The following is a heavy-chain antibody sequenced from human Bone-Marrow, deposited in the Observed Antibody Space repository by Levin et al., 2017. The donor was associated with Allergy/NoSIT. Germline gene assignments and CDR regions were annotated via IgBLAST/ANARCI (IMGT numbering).Heavy chain of an antibody. CDR2: INHSGST. CDR3: ARDRVRWRYFDY. J-gene: IGHJ4*02. Sequence: SQTLSLTCAVYGGSFSGYYWSWIRQPPGKGLEWIGEINHSGSTNYNPSLKSRVTISVDTSKNQFSLKLSSVTAADTAVYYCARDRVRWRYFDYWGQGTLVTVSS. D-gene: IGHD4-23*01. V-gene: IGHV4-34*01. CDR1: GGSFSGYY.